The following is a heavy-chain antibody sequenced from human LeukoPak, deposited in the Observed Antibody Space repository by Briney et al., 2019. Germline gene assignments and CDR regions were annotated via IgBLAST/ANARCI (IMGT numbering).Heavy chain of an antibody. Sequence: GGSLRLSCAASGFTFSSYNMTWVRQAPGKGLEWVSIISSGSSAIFSADALKGRFTISRDDAKNLLHLDMNSLRAEDTAVYYCARGHTAVTRHFDFWGQGTLVTVSS. V-gene: IGHV3-21*01. D-gene: IGHD4-17*01. CDR1: GFTFSSYN. J-gene: IGHJ4*02. CDR2: ISSGSSAI. CDR3: ARGHTAVTRHFDF.